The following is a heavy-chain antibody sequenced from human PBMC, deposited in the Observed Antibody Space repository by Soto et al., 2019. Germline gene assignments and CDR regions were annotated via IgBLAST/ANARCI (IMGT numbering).Heavy chain of an antibody. J-gene: IGHJ6*02. CDR3: ARAGYIVVVPAAIVPNYLMAV. CDR1: GYTFTSYG. V-gene: IGHV1-18*04. Sequence: ASVKVSCKASGYTFTSYGISWVRQAPVQVLEWMGCISAYNGNTNYAQKLQGRVTMTTDTSTRTAYMELRSLRSDDTAVYYCARAGYIVVVPAAIVPNYLMAVWAQGTTVTLSS. D-gene: IGHD2-2*01. CDR2: ISAYNGNT.